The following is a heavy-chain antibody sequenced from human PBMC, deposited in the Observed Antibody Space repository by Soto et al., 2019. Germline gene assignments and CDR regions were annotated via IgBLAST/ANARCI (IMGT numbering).Heavy chain of an antibody. D-gene: IGHD3-22*01. CDR2: ISSSNSTI. Sequence: GGSLRLSCAASGFTFSSYSMNWVRQAPGKGLEWVSYISSSNSTIYYADSVKGRFTISRDNAKNSLYLQMNSLRAEDTAVYYCARGAYYYDSSGLSHWGQGTLVTASS. CDR3: ARGAYYYDSSGLSH. CDR1: GFTFSSYS. J-gene: IGHJ4*02. V-gene: IGHV3-48*01.